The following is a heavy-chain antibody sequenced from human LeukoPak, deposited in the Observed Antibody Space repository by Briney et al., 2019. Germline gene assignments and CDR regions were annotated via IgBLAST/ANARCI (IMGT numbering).Heavy chain of an antibody. J-gene: IGHJ3*02. V-gene: IGHV4-61*02. D-gene: IGHD2-2*01. Sequence: YPSQTLSLTCTVSGVSITSGGDSWNRLQQPDGRGLGWIGRIYTSGNVHYNPSLKSRVTFSVDTSKNLFSLNLSSVTAADTAIYYCARTLMPSIYEAFHIWGQGTTVTVSS. CDR3: ARTLMPSIYEAFHI. CDR2: IYTSGNV. CDR1: GVSITSGGDS.